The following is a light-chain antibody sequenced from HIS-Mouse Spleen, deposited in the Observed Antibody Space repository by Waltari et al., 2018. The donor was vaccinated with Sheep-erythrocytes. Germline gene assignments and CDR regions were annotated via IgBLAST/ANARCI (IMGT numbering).Light chain of an antibody. V-gene: IGLV2-11*01. Sequence: QSALTQPRSVSGSPGQSVTISCTGTSSDFGGYNHFSWYQQHPGKAPKLMIYDVSKRPSGVPDRFSGSKSGNTASLTISGLQAEDEADYYCCSYAGSYTFWVFGGGTKLTVL. CDR1: SSDFGGYNH. J-gene: IGLJ3*02. CDR3: CSYAGSYTFWV. CDR2: DVS.